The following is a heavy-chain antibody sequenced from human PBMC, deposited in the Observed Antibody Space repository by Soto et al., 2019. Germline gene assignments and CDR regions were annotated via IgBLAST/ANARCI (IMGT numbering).Heavy chain of an antibody. CDR3: AVGVHWFDP. Sequence: VQLVESGGGVVQPGRSLRLSCAASGFTFSSYAMHWVRQAPGKGLEWVSYISSSSSYTNYADSVKGRFTISRDNAKNSLYLQMNSLRAEDTAVYYCAVGVHWFDPWGQGTLVTVSS. CDR1: GFTFSSYA. CDR2: ISSSSSYT. V-gene: IGHV3-21*05. J-gene: IGHJ5*02.